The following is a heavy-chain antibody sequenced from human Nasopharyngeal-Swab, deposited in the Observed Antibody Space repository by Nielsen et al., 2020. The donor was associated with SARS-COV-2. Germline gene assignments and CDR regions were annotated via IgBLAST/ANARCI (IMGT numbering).Heavy chain of an antibody. J-gene: IGHJ5*02. V-gene: IGHV3-21*01. CDR1: GFTFSSYS. Sequence: GGSLRLSCAASGFTFSSYSMNWVRQAPGKGLEWVPAISSSSSYIYYAAPVRGRFTIPEANTKNSLYLQMNSLRAEDTAVYYCARGRGGWGEYNWFDPWGQGTLVTVSS. CDR2: ISSSSSYI. CDR3: ARGRGGWGEYNWFDP. D-gene: IGHD3-10*01.